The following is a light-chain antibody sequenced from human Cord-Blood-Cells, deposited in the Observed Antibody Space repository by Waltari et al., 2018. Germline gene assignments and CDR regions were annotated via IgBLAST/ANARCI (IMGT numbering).Light chain of an antibody. Sequence: QSALTQPASVSGSPGQSLTISCTGTSSDVGGYNYVSWYQQHPGKAPKLMFYDVSNRPSGVSNRFSGSKSGNTASLTISGLQAEDEADYYCSSYTSSSTLYVFGTGTKVTVL. CDR1: SSDVGGYNY. J-gene: IGLJ1*01. CDR2: DVS. V-gene: IGLV2-14*01. CDR3: SSYTSSSTLYV.